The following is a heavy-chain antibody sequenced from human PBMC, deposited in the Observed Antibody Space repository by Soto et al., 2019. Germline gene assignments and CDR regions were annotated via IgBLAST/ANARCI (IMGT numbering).Heavy chain of an antibody. CDR2: ISASGST. Sequence: SETLSLTCTVSGGSIISGDYYWSWIRQPPGKGLEWIGHISASGSTYYNPSLKSRATTSLDTSKNQLSLLLTSMTAADTAVYYCARVGTVLEIVTNNWFDPWGQGTLVTVSS. CDR1: GGSIISGDYY. CDR3: ARVGTVLEIVTNNWFDP. V-gene: IGHV4-30-4*01. J-gene: IGHJ5*02. D-gene: IGHD3-22*01.